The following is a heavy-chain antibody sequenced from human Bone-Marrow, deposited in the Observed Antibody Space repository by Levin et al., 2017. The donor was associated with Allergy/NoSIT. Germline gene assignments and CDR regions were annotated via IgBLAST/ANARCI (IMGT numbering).Heavy chain of an antibody. CDR3: ARSWRPGSDWYFDL. D-gene: IGHD1-26*01. Sequence: SCAASGFTFSDYSVTWVRQAPGKGLEWVSYISSTSSAIYYADSVKGRFTISRDNAKNSLYLQMNSLRAEDTAVYYCARSWRPGSDWYFDLWGRGTLVTVSS. CDR1: GFTFSDYS. J-gene: IGHJ2*01. CDR2: ISSTSSAI. V-gene: IGHV3-48*01.